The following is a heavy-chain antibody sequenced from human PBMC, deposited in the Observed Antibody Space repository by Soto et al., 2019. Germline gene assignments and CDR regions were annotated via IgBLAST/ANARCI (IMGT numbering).Heavy chain of an antibody. CDR1: GFTFSSNA. V-gene: IGHV3-30-3*01. D-gene: IGHD6-13*01. CDR3: AGDGPSAMPASGIQGWVDP. J-gene: IGHJ5*02. Sequence: QVQLVESGGGVVQPGRSLRLSCAASGFTFSSNAMHWVRQAPGKGLEWVAVISYDGSKKFYTDSLKGRFTLSRDNSKNTLYLQMNSVRPEDTAVYYCAGDGPSAMPASGIQGWVDPVGQGTLVTVSS. CDR2: ISYDGSKK.